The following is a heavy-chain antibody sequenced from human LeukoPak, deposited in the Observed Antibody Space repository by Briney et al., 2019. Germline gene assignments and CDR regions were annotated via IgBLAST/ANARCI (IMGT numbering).Heavy chain of an antibody. J-gene: IGHJ4*02. D-gene: IGHD3-10*01. CDR3: ARTRYYYNSRSYGAPYYFDY. V-gene: IGHV4-39*01. Sequence: SETLSLTCAVSGGSISSNSYYWGWIRQPPGKGLEWIGSIYYSGSTYYNPSLKSRVTISVDTSKNQFSLKLSSVTAADTSVYYCARTRYYYNSRSYGAPYYFDYWGQGTLVTVSS. CDR2: IYYSGST. CDR1: GGSISSNSYY.